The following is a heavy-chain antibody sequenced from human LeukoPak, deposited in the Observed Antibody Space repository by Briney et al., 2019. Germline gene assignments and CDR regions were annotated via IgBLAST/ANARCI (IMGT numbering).Heavy chain of an antibody. D-gene: IGHD6-13*01. J-gene: IGHJ4*02. CDR1: GFTFSNFA. CDR3: ATAPLYSSSWYFRGYFDD. Sequence: GGSLRLSCTASGFTFSNFAMHWGRQAPGTGLEWVAVISYDGSRTDYTVSMNGRFTISRDNSKNTLYLQMNSLRTEDTAVYYCATAPLYSSSWYFRGYFDDWGQGTLVTVSS. CDR2: ISYDGSRT. V-gene: IGHV3-30*04.